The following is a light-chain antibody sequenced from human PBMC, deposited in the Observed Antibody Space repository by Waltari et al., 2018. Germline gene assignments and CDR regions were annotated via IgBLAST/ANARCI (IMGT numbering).Light chain of an antibody. CDR2: ETT. CDR3: CSYGGYNTPWV. CDR1: SSDVGHYNL. Sequence: QSALTQPASVSGSPGQSITISCTGTSSDVGHYNLVSWYQQHPGQAPKLIIYETTKRPSGVSNRFSGSKSGKTASLAVSGLQTEDEAEYYCCSYGGYNTPWVFGGGTKLTVL. J-gene: IGLJ3*02. V-gene: IGLV2-23*01.